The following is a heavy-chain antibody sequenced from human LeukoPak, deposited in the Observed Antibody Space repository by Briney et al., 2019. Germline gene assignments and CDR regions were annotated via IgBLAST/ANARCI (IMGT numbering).Heavy chain of an antibody. CDR3: ATDLNTSGWSADAFDI. CDR1: GFTFSSSA. Sequence: EASVKVSCKASGFTFSSSAMQWVRQARGQRLEWIGWIVVGSGNTNYAQKFQERVTITRDMSTSTAYVELSSLRAEDTAVYYCATDLNTSGWSADAFDIWGQGTMVTVSS. J-gene: IGHJ3*02. CDR2: IVVGSGNT. V-gene: IGHV1-58*02. D-gene: IGHD6-19*01.